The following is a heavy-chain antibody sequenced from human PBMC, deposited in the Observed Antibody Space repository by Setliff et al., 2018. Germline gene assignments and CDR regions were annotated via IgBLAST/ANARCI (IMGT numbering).Heavy chain of an antibody. J-gene: IGHJ3*02. D-gene: IGHD3-22*01. Sequence: GASVKVSCKASGYTFTSYGISWVRQAPGQGLEWMGWISAYNGNTNYAQKLQGRVTMTTDTSTSKAYMELRSLRSDDTAVYYCARESGYYYDSSGYYTDAFDIWGQGTMVTVSS. CDR3: ARESGYYYDSSGYYTDAFDI. CDR2: ISAYNGNT. CDR1: GYTFTSYG. V-gene: IGHV1-18*01.